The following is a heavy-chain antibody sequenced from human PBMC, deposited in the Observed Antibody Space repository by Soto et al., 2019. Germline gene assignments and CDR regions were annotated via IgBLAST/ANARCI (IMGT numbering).Heavy chain of an antibody. V-gene: IGHV1-69*13. Sequence: SVKVSCKASGGTFSSYAISWVRQAPGQGLEWMGGIIPIFGTANYAQKFQGRVTITADESTSTAYMELSSLRSEDTAVYYCARDRDSYGYSTHAFDIWGQGTMVTVS. D-gene: IGHD5-18*01. J-gene: IGHJ3*02. CDR3: ARDRDSYGYSTHAFDI. CDR1: GGTFSSYA. CDR2: IIPIFGTA.